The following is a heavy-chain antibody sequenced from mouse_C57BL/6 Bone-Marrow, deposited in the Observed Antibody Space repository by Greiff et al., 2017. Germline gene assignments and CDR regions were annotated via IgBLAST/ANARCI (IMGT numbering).Heavy chain of an antibody. V-gene: IGHV5-16*01. Sequence: EVKLMESEGGLVQPGSSMKLSCTASGFTFSDYYMAWVRQVPEKGLEWVANINYDGSSTYYLDSLKSRFIISRDNAKNILYLQMSSLKSEDTATYYCARGSSWGAMDYWGQGTSVTVSS. J-gene: IGHJ4*01. D-gene: IGHD1-1*01. CDR1: GFTFSDYY. CDR2: INYDGSST. CDR3: ARGSSWGAMDY.